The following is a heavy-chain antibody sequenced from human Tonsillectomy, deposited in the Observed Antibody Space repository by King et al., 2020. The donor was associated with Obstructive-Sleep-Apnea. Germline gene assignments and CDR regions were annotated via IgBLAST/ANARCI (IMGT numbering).Heavy chain of an antibody. V-gene: IGHV3-30*02. Sequence: VQLVESGGGVVQPGRSLRLSCAASGFTFRNYGMHWVRQAPGKGLEWVAFIRYGGNNKYYAGSVKGRFTISRDNSKNTLYLQMDSLRPEDTAVYYCAKDVGDPGSYYYGLDVWGHGTTVTVSS. J-gene: IGHJ6*02. CDR2: IRYGGNNK. D-gene: IGHD2-21*02. CDR1: GFTFRNYG. CDR3: AKDVGDPGSYYYGLDV.